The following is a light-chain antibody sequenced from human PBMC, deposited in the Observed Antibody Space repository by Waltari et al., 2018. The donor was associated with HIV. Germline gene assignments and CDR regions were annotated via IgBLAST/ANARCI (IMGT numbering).Light chain of an antibody. J-gene: IGLJ3*02. CDR2: DNN. Sequence: QSVLTQPPSVSPAPGQAVTISCSGSSSNIGPSYLSWYQQLPGTAPKLLIYDNNKRPSGIPDRFSGSKSGTSATLDITGLQTGDEADYYCATWDSSLSAGVVFGGGTKLTVL. V-gene: IGLV1-51*01. CDR1: SSNIGPSY. CDR3: ATWDSSLSAGVV.